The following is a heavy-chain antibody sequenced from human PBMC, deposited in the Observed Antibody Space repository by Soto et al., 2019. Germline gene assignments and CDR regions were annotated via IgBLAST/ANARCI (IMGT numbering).Heavy chain of an antibody. V-gene: IGHV1-3*01. Sequence: QVQLVQSGAEVKKPGASVKVSCKASGSTFTSYAMHGVRQAPGQRLEWMGWSNAGNGNTKYSQKFQGRVTITRDTSASTAYMELSSLRSEDTAVYYCARSDGDYGSYYVQNFDYWGQGTLVTVSS. J-gene: IGHJ4*02. CDR1: GSTFTSYA. D-gene: IGHD1-26*01. CDR2: SNAGNGNT. CDR3: ARSDGDYGSYYVQNFDY.